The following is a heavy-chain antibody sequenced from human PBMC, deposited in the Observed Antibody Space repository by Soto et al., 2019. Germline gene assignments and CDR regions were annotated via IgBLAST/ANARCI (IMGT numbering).Heavy chain of an antibody. J-gene: IGHJ4*02. D-gene: IGHD4-17*01. Sequence: QVQLVESGGGVVQPGRSLRLSCAASGFTFSSCGMHWVRQAPGKGLEWVAVIWYDGRNKYYADSVKGRFTISRDNSKNTLYLQMNSLRAEDTAVYYCARDSTHDYGDYGPAYWGQGTLVTVSS. V-gene: IGHV3-33*01. CDR1: GFTFSSCG. CDR3: ARDSTHDYGDYGPAY. CDR2: IWYDGRNK.